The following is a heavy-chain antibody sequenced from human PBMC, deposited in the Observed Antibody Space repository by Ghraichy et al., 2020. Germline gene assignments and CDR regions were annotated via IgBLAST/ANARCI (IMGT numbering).Heavy chain of an antibody. V-gene: IGHV3-49*03. D-gene: IGHD4-17*01. CDR1: GFTFGDYG. CDR3: SRYGDYPDY. CDR2: IRAKTYGGTT. J-gene: IGHJ4*02. Sequence: GGSLRLSCIGSGFTFGDYGMSWFRQAPDKGLEWVSFIRAKTYGGTTEYAASVRGRFTISRDDSKSIAYLQMNSLKTEDTAVYYCSRYGDYPDYWGQGTLVTVSS.